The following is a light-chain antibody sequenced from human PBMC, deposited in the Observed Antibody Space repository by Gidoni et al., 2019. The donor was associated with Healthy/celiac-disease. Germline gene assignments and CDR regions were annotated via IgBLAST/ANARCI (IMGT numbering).Light chain of an antibody. V-gene: IGLV1-47*01. CDR3: AAWDDSLSGHWV. CDR2: RNT. J-gene: IGLJ3*02. CDR1: SSNIGSNY. Sequence: QSVLTQPPSASGTPGQRVTISCSGSSSNIGSNYVYWYQQLPGTAPKLLIYRNTQRPSGVPDRFSGSKSGTSASLAISGLRSEDEADYYCAAWDDSLSGHWVFGGGTKLTVL.